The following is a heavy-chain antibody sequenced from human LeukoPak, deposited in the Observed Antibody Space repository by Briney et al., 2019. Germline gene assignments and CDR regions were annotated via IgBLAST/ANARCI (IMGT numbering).Heavy chain of an antibody. CDR2: IKQDGSEK. CDR1: GFTFSSYW. D-gene: IGHD6-13*01. Sequence: GGSLRLSCAASGFTFSSYWMSWVRQAPGKGLEWVANIKQDGSEKYYVDSVKGRFTISRDNAKNSLYLQMNSLRAEDTAVYYCAREDAGKGYYFDYWGQGTLVTFSS. CDR3: AREDAGKGYYFDY. J-gene: IGHJ4*02. V-gene: IGHV3-7*01.